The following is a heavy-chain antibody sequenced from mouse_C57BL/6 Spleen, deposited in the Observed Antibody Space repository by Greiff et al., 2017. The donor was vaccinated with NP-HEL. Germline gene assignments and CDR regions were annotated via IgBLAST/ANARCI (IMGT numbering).Heavy chain of an antibody. CDR1: GYTFTDYC. CDR2: INPNNGGT. V-gene: IGHV1-26*01. J-gene: IGHJ2*01. CDR3: ARDYGSSYYFDY. Sequence: EVQLQQSGPELVKPGASVKISCKASGYTFTDYCMNWVKQSHGKSLEWIGDINPNNGGTSYNQKFKGKATLTVDKSSSTAYMELRSLTSEDSAVYYCARDYGSSYYFDYWGQGTTLTVSS. D-gene: IGHD1-1*01.